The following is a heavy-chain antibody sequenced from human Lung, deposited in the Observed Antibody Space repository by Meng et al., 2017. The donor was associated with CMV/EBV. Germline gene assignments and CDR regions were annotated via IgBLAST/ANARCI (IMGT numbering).Heavy chain of an antibody. CDR2: ISGSGGST. CDR1: GFTFSSYA. J-gene: IGHJ4*02. CDR3: AKDRPMYYDFWSGFGY. D-gene: IGHD3-3*01. V-gene: IGHV3-23*01. Sequence: SLKISXAASGFTFSSYAMSWVRQAPGKGLEWVSAISGSGGSTYYADSVKGRFTISRDNSKNTLYLQMNSLRAEDTAVYYCAKDRPMYYDFWSGFGYWGQGTLVTVSS.